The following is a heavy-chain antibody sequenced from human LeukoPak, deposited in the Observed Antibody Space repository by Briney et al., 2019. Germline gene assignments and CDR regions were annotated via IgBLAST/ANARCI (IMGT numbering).Heavy chain of an antibody. CDR3: TSLEIEDAFDI. V-gene: IGHV3-73*01. Sequence: AGGSLRLSCAASGFTFSGSAMHWVRQASGKGLEWVGRIRSKANSYATAYAASVRGRFTISRDDSKNTAYLQMNSLKTEDTAVYYCTSLEIEDAFDIWGQGTMVTVSS. CDR1: GFTFSGSA. J-gene: IGHJ3*02. D-gene: IGHD5-24*01. CDR2: IRSKANSYAT.